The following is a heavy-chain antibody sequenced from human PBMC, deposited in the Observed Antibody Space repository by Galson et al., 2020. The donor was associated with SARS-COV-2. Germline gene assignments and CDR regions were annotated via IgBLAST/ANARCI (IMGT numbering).Heavy chain of an antibody. J-gene: IGHJ4*02. CDR3: ARGDMGNDYFDY. D-gene: IGHD7-27*01. V-gene: IGHV3-74*01. CDR1: GFTFSSYW. CDR2: IYSEGSST. Sequence: ALHWESLKISCAASGFTFSSYWMHWLRQAPGKGLVWVSRIYSEGSSTSYADSVKGRFTISGDNAKNTLYLQMNSLRAEDTAVYYCARGDMGNDYFDYWGQGTLVTVSS.